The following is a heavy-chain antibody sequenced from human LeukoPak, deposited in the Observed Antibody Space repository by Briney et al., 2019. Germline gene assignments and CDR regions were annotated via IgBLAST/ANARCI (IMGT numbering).Heavy chain of an antibody. Sequence: GGSLRLSCAASGFTFSSYSMNWVRQAPGKGLEWVSSISSSSSYIYYADSVKGRFTISRDNAKNSLYLQMNSLRAEDTAVYYCARDRAALALKGDAFDIWGQGTMVTVSS. CDR2: ISSSSSYI. D-gene: IGHD6-25*01. V-gene: IGHV3-21*01. CDR1: GFTFSSYS. J-gene: IGHJ3*02. CDR3: ARDRAALALKGDAFDI.